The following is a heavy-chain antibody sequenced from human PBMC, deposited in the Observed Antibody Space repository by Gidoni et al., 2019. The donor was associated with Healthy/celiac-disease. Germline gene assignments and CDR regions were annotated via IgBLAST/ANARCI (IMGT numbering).Heavy chain of an antibody. V-gene: IGHV3-53*01. J-gene: IGHJ6*03. CDR2: IYSGGST. CDR1: GFTVSSNY. CDR3: ARDRWNWGGYMDV. Sequence: EVQLVESGGGLIQPGGSLRLSCAASGFTVSSNYMSWVRQAPGKGLEWVSVIYSGGSTYYADSVKGRFTISRDNSKNTLYLQMNSLRAEDTAVYYCARDRWNWGGYMDVWGKGTTVTVSS. D-gene: IGHD1-7*01.